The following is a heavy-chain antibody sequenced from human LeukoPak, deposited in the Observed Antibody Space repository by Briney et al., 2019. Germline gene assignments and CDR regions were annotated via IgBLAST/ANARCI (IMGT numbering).Heavy chain of an antibody. J-gene: IGHJ4*02. CDR1: GGSIHNYY. D-gene: IGHD3-22*01. CDR3: ARRRRDNYYDSSGYYYENYFDY. CDR2: IFSSGTT. V-gene: IGHV4-59*08. Sequence: SETLSLTCTVSGGSIHNYYWTWIRQPPGKGLEWIGYIFSSGTTKYNPSPKSRVTISIDTSKNQFSLKLSSVTAADTAVYYCARRRRDNYYDSSGYYYENYFDYWGREPWSPSPQ.